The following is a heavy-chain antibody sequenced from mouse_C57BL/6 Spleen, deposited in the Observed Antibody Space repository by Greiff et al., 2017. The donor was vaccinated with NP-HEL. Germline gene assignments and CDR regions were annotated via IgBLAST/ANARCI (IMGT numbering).Heavy chain of an antibody. D-gene: IGHD2-2*01. J-gene: IGHJ2*01. Sequence: QVQLQQSGAELVMPGASVKLSCKASGYTFTSYWMHWVKQRPGQGLEWIGEIDPSDSYTNYNQKFKGKSTLTVDKSSSTAYMQLSSLTSEDSAVYYCARSNGYDSLYFDYWGQGTTLTVSS. CDR3: ARSNGYDSLYFDY. CDR1: GYTFTSYW. V-gene: IGHV1-69*01. CDR2: IDPSDSYT.